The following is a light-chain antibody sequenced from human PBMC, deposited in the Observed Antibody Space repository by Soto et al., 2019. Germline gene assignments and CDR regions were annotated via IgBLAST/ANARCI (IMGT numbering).Light chain of an antibody. Sequence: EIVMTQSPATLSVSPGERATLSCRASQSVSGNLAWYQQKPGQAPRLLIYGASTRATGIPARFSGSGSGTEFTLTISSLQSEDFAVYYCQASGFTFGPGTKVDIK. V-gene: IGKV3-15*01. CDR2: GAS. J-gene: IGKJ3*01. CDR1: QSVSGN. CDR3: QASGFT.